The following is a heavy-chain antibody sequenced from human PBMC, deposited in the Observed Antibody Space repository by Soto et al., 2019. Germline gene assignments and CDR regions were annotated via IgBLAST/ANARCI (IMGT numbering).Heavy chain of an antibody. J-gene: IGHJ4*02. CDR3: AKDIEGRQHTVSHFDY. CDR1: GFTFSTYA. V-gene: IGHV3-23*01. D-gene: IGHD2-21*01. CDR2: IVASGSGS. Sequence: EVQLLESGGGLVQPGGSLTLSCAASGFTFSTYAMTWVRQAPGKGLEWVSSIVASGSGSYYADSVKGRFTLSRDNSRNTLYLQMSSLSADDTAVYYCAKDIEGRQHTVSHFDYWGQGTLVTVSS.